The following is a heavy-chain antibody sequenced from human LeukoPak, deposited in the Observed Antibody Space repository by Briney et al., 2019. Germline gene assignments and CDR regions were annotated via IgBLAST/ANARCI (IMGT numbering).Heavy chain of an antibody. Sequence: GGSLRLSCAASGFTFSSYWIHWVRQVPGKGLVWVSRIHGDGRTATYADSVKGRFTISRDNAKNTLYLQMNSLRAEDTAVYYCARDNGENYHTAFDYWGQGTLVTVSS. CDR1: GFTFSSYW. CDR3: ARDNGENYHTAFDY. CDR2: IHGDGRTA. J-gene: IGHJ4*02. V-gene: IGHV3-74*01. D-gene: IGHD2-8*01.